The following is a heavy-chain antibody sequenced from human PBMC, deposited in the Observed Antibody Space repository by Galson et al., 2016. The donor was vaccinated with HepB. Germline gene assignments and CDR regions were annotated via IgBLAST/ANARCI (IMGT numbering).Heavy chain of an antibody. CDR3: ARGAIVKALDI. Sequence: SETLSLTCTVSGGSVNSGSYYWTWIRQPPGKGLEWIGYIYFSGSTNYNPSLKSRVTISVDTSTSHFSLNLSSVTAADTAVYYCARGAIVKALDIWGPGTMVTVFS. V-gene: IGHV4-61*03. CDR1: GGSVNSGSYY. D-gene: IGHD3-16*02. J-gene: IGHJ3*02. CDR2: IYFSGST.